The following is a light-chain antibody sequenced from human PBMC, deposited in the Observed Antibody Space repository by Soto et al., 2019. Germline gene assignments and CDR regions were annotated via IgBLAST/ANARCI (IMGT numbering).Light chain of an antibody. CDR1: SSDIGSYNL. V-gene: IGLV2-23*03. J-gene: IGLJ2*01. CDR3: YSYASNNTFVV. CDR2: EGS. Sequence: QSALTQPAYVSGSPGQSITISCTGTSSDIGSYNLVSWYQQHPGKAPKLMIYEGSKRPSGVSNRFSGSKSGTTASLTISGLQAEDEADYYCYSYASNNTFVVFGGGTKLTVL.